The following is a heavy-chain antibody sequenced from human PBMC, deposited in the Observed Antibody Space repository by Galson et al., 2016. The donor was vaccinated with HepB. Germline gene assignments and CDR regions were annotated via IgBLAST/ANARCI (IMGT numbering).Heavy chain of an antibody. CDR1: GFTFNAHW. Sequence: SLRLSCAASGFTFNAHWMNWVRQAPGKGLEWVANVRGDGIVSYYAESVRGRFTISRDNAKSSLFLQMNGLRVDETAVYYCSREMTGSYFDWGQGTLVTVYS. V-gene: IGHV3-7*01. D-gene: IGHD3-10*01. CDR2: VRGDGIVS. J-gene: IGHJ4*02. CDR3: SREMTGSYFD.